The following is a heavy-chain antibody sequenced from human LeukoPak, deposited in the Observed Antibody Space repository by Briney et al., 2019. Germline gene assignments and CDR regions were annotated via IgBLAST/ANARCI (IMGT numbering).Heavy chain of an antibody. CDR3: AKLLSNSGRFLY. V-gene: IGHV3-23*01. Sequence: GGTLRLSCAASGFTFSSYGMSWVRQAPGKGLEWVSAISGSGGSTYYADSVKGRFTISRDNSKNTLYLQMNSLRAEDTAVYYCAKLLSNSGRFLYWGQGTLVTVSS. J-gene: IGHJ4*02. CDR1: GFTFSSYG. D-gene: IGHD4-23*01. CDR2: ISGSGGST.